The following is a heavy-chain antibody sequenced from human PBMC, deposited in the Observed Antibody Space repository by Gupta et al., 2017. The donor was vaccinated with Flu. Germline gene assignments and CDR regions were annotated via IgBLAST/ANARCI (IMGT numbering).Heavy chain of an antibody. CDR2: LKSETDGGTA. Sequence: EVPLVESGGGLVKPGGSLRLSCDASGFSFSYAYMNWVRQAPGKGLEWVGRLKSETDGGTADYAAPVKGRFTISRDDSKNTLWLQMNSLRTEDTAVYYCTTDSSGGITFDIWGQGTPVTVSA. CDR3: TTDSSGGITFDI. D-gene: IGHD3-10*01. CDR1: GFSFSYAY. J-gene: IGHJ3*02. V-gene: IGHV3-15*01.